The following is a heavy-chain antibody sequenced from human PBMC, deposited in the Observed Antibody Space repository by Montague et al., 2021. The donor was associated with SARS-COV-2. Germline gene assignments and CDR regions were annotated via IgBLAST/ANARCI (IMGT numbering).Heavy chain of an antibody. D-gene: IGHD4-17*01. CDR3: GGHDHSDALMDV. CDR2: ISVSGGTT. Sequence: SLRLSCAASGFSVSRYAMGWVRQAPGKGLEWVSTISVSGGTTYYADSGKGRFTISRDSSNKTLSLQMISLSAEDTAIYYCGGHDHSDALMDVWGQGTTVTVSS. CDR1: GFSVSRYA. J-gene: IGHJ6*02. V-gene: IGHV3-23*01.